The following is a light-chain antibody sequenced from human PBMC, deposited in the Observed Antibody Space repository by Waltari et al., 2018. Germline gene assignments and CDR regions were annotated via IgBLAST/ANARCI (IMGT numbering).Light chain of an antibody. CDR1: SSXIGRYNY. V-gene: IGLV2-14*03. J-gene: IGLJ3*02. CDR2: EVD. Sequence: QSALTQPASVSGSPGQSITISCIGTSSXIGRYNYVSWYQQHPGKGPKLILYEVDNRPSGVSDRFSGSKSGNTASLTISGLQTDDEANYYCSSYTTSSTWVFXGGTQLTVL. CDR3: SSYTTSSTWV.